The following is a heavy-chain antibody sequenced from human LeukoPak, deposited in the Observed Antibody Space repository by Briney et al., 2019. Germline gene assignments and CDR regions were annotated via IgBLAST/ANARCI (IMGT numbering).Heavy chain of an antibody. CDR3: ARQFPSFIVVVPAADFDY. Sequence: ASVKVSCKASGYTFTGYYMHWVRHAPGQGLEWMGRINPNSGGTNYAQKFQGRVTMTRDTSISTAYMELSRLRSDDTAVYYCARQFPSFIVVVPAADFDYWGQGSLVTVSS. D-gene: IGHD2-2*01. CDR2: INPNSGGT. J-gene: IGHJ4*02. CDR1: GYTFTGYY. V-gene: IGHV1-2*06.